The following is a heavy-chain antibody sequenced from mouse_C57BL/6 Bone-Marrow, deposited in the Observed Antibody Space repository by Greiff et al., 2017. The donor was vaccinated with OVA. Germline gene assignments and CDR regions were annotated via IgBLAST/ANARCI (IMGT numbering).Heavy chain of an antibody. CDR3: TTDYLAY. D-gene: IGHD2-4*01. CDR2: IDPENGDT. CDR1: GFNIKDDY. Sequence: EVQVVESGAELVRPGASVKLSCTASGFNIKDDYMHWVKQRPEQGLEWIGWIDPENGDTEYASKFQGKATITADTSSNTAYLQLSSLTSEDTAVYYCTTDYLAYWGQGTLVTVSA. V-gene: IGHV14-4*01. J-gene: IGHJ3*01.